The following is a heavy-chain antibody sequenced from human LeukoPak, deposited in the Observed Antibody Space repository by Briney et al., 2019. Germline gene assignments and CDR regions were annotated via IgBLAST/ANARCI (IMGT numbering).Heavy chain of an antibody. D-gene: IGHD4-11*01. CDR1: GGSISSYY. CDR3: ASQYSNYYFDY. J-gene: IGHJ4*02. Sequence: SETLSLTCTVSGGSISSYYWSWIRQPPGKGLEWIGYIYYSGSTNYNPSLKSRVTISVDTSKNQFSLKLSSVTAADTAVYYCASQYSNYYFDYWGQGTLVTVSS. CDR2: IYYSGST. V-gene: IGHV4-59*08.